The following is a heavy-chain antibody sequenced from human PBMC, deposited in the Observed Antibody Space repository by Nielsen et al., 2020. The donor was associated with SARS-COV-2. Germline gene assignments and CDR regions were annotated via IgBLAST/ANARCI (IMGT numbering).Heavy chain of an antibody. CDR2: IYDSGNT. V-gene: IGHV4-59*13. D-gene: IGHD1-1*01. J-gene: IGHJ3*01. Sequence: SETLSLTCTVSGGAISSYYWTWIRQPPEKGLEWIAYIYDSGNTNYNPSLKSRVTISVDTSRNQFSLKLTSVTAADTAVYYCATSTNVAFDLWGQGTVVTASS. CDR1: GGAISSYY. CDR3: ATSTNVAFDL.